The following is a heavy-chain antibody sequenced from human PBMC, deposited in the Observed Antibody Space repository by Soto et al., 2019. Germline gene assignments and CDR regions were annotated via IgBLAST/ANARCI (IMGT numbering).Heavy chain of an antibody. D-gene: IGHD6-13*01. CDR1: GGSFSGYY. V-gene: IGHV4-34*01. J-gene: IGHJ5*02. Sequence: SETLSLTCAVYGGSFSGYYWSWIRQPPGKGLDWIGEINHSGSTNYNPSLKSRVTISVDTSKNQFSLKLSSVTAADTAVYYCARKGSGIAAAGRTYNNWSDPWGQGTLVTVSS. CDR2: INHSGST. CDR3: ARKGSGIAAAGRTYNNWSDP.